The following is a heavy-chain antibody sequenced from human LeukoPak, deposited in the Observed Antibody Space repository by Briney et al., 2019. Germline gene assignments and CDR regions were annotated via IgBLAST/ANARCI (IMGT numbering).Heavy chain of an antibody. CDR3: ARQLGGMTTVTTILDY. CDR1: GYSISSGHY. J-gene: IGHJ4*02. V-gene: IGHV4-38-2*01. Sequence: SETLSLTCAVSGYSISSGHYWGWIRQPPGKGLEWIESIYHSGSTYYNPSLKSRVTISVDTSKNQFSLKLSSVTAADTAVYYCARQLGGMTTVTTILDYWGQGTLVTVSS. D-gene: IGHD4-11*01. CDR2: IYHSGST.